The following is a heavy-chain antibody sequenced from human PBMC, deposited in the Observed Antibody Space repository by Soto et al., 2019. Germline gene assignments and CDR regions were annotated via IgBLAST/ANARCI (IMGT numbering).Heavy chain of an antibody. CDR2: ISGSGGST. CDR3: AKAGGLANGYYYYGLAV. CDR1: GFTFSSYA. Sequence: GGSLRLSCAASGFTFSSYAMSWVRQAPGKGLEWVSAISGSGGSTYYADSVKGRFTISRDNSKNTLYLQMNSLRAEDTAVYYCAKAGGLANGYYYYGLAVWGQGTTVTVSS. D-gene: IGHD2-15*01. V-gene: IGHV3-23*01. J-gene: IGHJ6*02.